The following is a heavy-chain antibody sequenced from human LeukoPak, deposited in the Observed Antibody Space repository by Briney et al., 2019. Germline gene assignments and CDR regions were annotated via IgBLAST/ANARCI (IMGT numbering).Heavy chain of an antibody. J-gene: IGHJ4*02. Sequence: ASVKVSCKATGYIFSNYGITWVRQAPGHGLEWMGWISSGGNTNYAPKFQDRATMTTDTSTSTAYMELRSLRFDDTAVYYCARGYYDSSGYPIEYWGQGTLVTVSS. CDR3: ARGYYDSSGYPIEY. CDR2: ISSGGNT. V-gene: IGHV1-18*01. D-gene: IGHD3-22*01. CDR1: GYIFSNYG.